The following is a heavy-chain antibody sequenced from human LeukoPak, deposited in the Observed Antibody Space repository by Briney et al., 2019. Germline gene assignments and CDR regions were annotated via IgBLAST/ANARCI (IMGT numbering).Heavy chain of an antibody. V-gene: IGHV1-8*01. CDR1: GYTFTSYD. CDR2: MNPNSGNT. CDR3: ARGGTYYDILTVRYNWFDP. Sequence: ASVKVSCKASGYTFTSYDINWVRQATGQGLEWMGWMNPNSGNTGYAQKFQGRVTMTRNTSISTAYMELSSLRSEDTAVYYCARGGTYYDILTVRYNWFDPWGQGTLVTVSS. J-gene: IGHJ5*02. D-gene: IGHD3-9*01.